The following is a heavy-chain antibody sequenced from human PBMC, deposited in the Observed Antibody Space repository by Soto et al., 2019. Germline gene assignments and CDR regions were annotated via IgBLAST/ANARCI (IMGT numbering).Heavy chain of an antibody. J-gene: IGHJ6*02. Sequence: EVHLLESGGGLVQPGGSLRLSCAASGFTFSTYAMNWVRQAPGNGLEWVSAISGSGGSIHYADSVKGRFTVSRDNTKQTRYLQLNSLRPVDTPVYHCVKGYWKGDVWGQGTTVTVSS. CDR1: GFTFSTYA. CDR3: VKGYWKGDV. V-gene: IGHV3-23*01. D-gene: IGHD1-1*01. CDR2: ISGSGGSI.